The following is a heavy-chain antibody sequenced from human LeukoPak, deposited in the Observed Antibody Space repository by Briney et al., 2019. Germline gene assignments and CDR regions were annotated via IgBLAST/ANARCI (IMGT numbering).Heavy chain of an antibody. Sequence: GGSLRLSCVGSGFTFSDYAMNWVRQTPGKGLEWISSLGARGDIFYADSVQGRFTISRDNSNNAAHLQMDSLRPEDTAIYYCTKRGPGPVAGSYDFWGQGTLVTVSS. CDR3: TKRGPGPVAGSYDF. CDR1: GFTFSDYA. V-gene: IGHV3-23*01. CDR2: LGARGDI. J-gene: IGHJ4*02. D-gene: IGHD6-19*01.